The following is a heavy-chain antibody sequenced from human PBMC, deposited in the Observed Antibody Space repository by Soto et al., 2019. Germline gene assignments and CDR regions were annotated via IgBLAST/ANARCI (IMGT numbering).Heavy chain of an antibody. D-gene: IGHD2-15*01. CDR1: GDSMKNSY. J-gene: IGHJ2*01. Sequence: QVQLQESGPGLVKPSETLSLTCTVSGDSMKNSYWNWIRQPPGKGLEWVGDIYWSGTTNYSPSLKSRVTMSVDTSKNQFSLKLSSVTAADTAVYYCTRGTQLWYSRNFDVWGRGTLVTVSS. CDR3: TRGTQLWYSRNFDV. CDR2: IYWSGTT. V-gene: IGHV4-59*01.